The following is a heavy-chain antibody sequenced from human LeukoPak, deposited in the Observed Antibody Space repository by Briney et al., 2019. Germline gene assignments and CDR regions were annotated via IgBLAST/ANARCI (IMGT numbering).Heavy chain of an antibody. J-gene: IGHJ3*02. CDR1: GGTFSSYA. D-gene: IGHD6-6*01. V-gene: IGHV1-69*13. CDR3: ARAVAAPPHAFDI. CDR2: IIPIFGTA. Sequence: SVKVSCKASGGTFSSYAISWVRQAPGQGLEWMGGIIPIFGTANYAQKFQGRVTITADESTSTAYMELSSLRSEDTAVYYCARAVAAPPHAFDIWGQGTMVTVSS.